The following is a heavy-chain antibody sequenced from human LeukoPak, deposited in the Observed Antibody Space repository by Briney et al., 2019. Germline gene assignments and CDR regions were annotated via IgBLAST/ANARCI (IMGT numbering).Heavy chain of an antibody. V-gene: IGHV1-46*01. CDR2: INPSGGRT. CDR1: GHTFTSYY. Sequence: ASGKASCKPSGHTFTSYYMQWVRQAPGQRLEWMGVINPSGGRTRYAHKFQGRVTMTRDTYTITVYMELSSLRSEDTAVYYCARGEGLLWFGELPDYWGQGTLVTVSS. J-gene: IGHJ4*02. CDR3: ARGEGLLWFGELPDY. D-gene: IGHD3-10*01.